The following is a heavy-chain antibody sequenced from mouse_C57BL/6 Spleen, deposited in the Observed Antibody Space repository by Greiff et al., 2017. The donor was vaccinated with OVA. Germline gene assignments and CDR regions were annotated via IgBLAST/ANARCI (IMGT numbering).Heavy chain of an antibody. Sequence: VQLQQSGPELVKPGASVKISCKASGYTFTDYYMNWVKQSHGKSLEWIGDINPNNGGTSYNQKFKGKATLTVDKSSSTAYMELRSLTSEDSAVYYCASDYGQGAMDDWGQGTSVTVSS. CDR3: ASDYGQGAMDD. V-gene: IGHV1-26*01. CDR1: GYTFTDYY. D-gene: IGHD1-1*02. CDR2: INPNNGGT. J-gene: IGHJ4*01.